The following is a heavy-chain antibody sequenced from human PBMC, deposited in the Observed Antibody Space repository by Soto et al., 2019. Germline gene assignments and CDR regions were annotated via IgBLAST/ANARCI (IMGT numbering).Heavy chain of an antibody. CDR3: ARDPPTYYSDSSGYPPFDY. V-gene: IGHV3-7*03. CDR1: GFTFSSYW. CDR2: IKQDGSEK. J-gene: IGHJ4*02. D-gene: IGHD3-22*01. Sequence: GGSLRLSCAASGFTFSSYWMSWVRQAPGKGLEWVANIKQDGSEKYYVDSVKGRFTISRDNAKNSLYLQMNRLRAEDTAVYYCARDPPTYYSDSSGYPPFDYWGQGTLVTVSS.